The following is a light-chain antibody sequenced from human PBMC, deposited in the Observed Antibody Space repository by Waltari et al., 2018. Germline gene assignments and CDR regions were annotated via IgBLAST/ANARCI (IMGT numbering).Light chain of an antibody. CDR1: QSVSRS. CDR2: DAS. Sequence: ETVLTQSPATLSLPPGERATLPCRASQSVSRSLAWYQQKPGQAPGLLIYDASNRATGIPGRFSGSGSGTDFTLTISSLEPEDFAVYCCQQRSTWPPKTFGQGTRLEIK. CDR3: QQRSTWPPKT. J-gene: IGKJ5*01. V-gene: IGKV3-11*01.